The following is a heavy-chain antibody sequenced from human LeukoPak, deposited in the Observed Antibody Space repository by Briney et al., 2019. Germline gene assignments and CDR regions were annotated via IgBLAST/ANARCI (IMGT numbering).Heavy chain of an antibody. Sequence: SETLSRTCTVSGGSISSGGYYWSWIRQHPGKGLKWIGYIYYSGSTYYNPSLKSRVTISVDTSKNQFSLKLSSVTAADTAVYYCARESLDSSGYYYPFDYWGQGTLVTVSS. CDR1: GGSISSGGYY. CDR2: IYYSGST. J-gene: IGHJ4*02. V-gene: IGHV4-31*03. CDR3: ARESLDSSGYYYPFDY. D-gene: IGHD3-22*01.